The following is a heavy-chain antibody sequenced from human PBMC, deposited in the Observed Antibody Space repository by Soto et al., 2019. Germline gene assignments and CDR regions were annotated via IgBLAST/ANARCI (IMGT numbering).Heavy chain of an antibody. J-gene: IGHJ4*02. CDR1: GFSISSYY. CDR3: ARIVVPAAMEARFDY. V-gene: IGHV4-59*01. CDR2: IYYSGST. D-gene: IGHD2-2*01. Sequence: SDTLSLTCAVSGFSISSYYWSWIRQPPGKGLEWIGYIYYSGSTNYNPSLKSRVTISVDTSKNQFSLKLSSVTAADTAVYYCARIVVPAAMEARFDYWGQGTLVTVSS.